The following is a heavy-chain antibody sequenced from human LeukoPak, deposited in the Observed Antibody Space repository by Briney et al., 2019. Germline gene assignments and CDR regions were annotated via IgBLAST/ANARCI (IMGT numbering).Heavy chain of an antibody. CDR2: ITSGGDYI. J-gene: IGHJ4*02. V-gene: IGHV3-21*01. CDR1: GFTFNTFN. CDR3: ARGHYDVLAASYKWTPDY. D-gene: IGHD3-9*01. Sequence: GGSLRLSCAASGFTFNTFNMNWVRQAPGKGLEWVSSITSGGDYIYYADSVKGRFTTSRDNSKNSLSLQLNSLRVEDTAVYYCARGHYDVLAASYKWTPDYWGQGTLVTVSS.